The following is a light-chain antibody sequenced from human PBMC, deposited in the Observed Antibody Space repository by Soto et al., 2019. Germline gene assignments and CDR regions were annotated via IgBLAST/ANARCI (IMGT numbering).Light chain of an antibody. CDR3: QQFNSYPIT. CDR1: QDVSGA. J-gene: IGKJ5*01. Sequence: AIQLTQSPSSLSASVGDRVTITCRASQDVSGALAWYQQKPGQAPKILIYDVSRLESGVPSRFSGSSSGTDFTLTISSLQPIDFATYYCQQFNSYPITFGQGTRLEIK. V-gene: IGKV1-13*02. CDR2: DVS.